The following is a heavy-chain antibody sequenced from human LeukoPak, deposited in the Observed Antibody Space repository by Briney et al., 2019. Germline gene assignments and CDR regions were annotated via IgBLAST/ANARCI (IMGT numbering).Heavy chain of an antibody. CDR3: AKAGHIGWHYFDY. Sequence: PGGSLRLSCAASGFTFRNYAMSWVRQAPGKGLEWVSAIGGRGDSTYYADSVKGRFTISRDNSKNMLYLQMNSLRAEDTAVYYCAKAGHIGWHYFDYWGQGTLVTVSS. J-gene: IGHJ4*02. CDR2: IGGRGDST. D-gene: IGHD7-27*01. CDR1: GFTFRNYA. V-gene: IGHV3-23*01.